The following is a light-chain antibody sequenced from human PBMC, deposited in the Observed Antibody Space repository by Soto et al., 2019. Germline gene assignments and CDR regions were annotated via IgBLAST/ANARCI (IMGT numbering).Light chain of an antibody. J-gene: IGKJ1*01. CDR2: GAS. CDR1: QSVSSSY. Sequence: EIVLPQSPGTLSLSPGERATLSCRASQSVSSSYLARYQQKPGRAPRPLIYGASSRAIGIPDRFSGSGSGTDFSLTISRLEPEDFAVDYFQQYGRSPWTFAQGTKVQIK. V-gene: IGKV3-20*01. CDR3: QQYGRSPWT.